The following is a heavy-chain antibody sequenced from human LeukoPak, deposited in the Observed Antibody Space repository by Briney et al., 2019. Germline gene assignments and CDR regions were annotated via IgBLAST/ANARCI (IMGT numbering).Heavy chain of an antibody. D-gene: IGHD3-3*01. CDR3: ARHDFADDSSFDP. CDR1: GGSMSSGSYY. J-gene: IGHJ5*02. Sequence: SETLSLTCSVSGGSMSSGSYYWGWIRQPPGKGLEWIGNIYYTGSAHYSPSLKSRVTISVEKSEKQFSLKLNSVTAADTAVYYCARHDFADDSSFDPWGQGALVTVSS. CDR2: IYYTGSA. V-gene: IGHV4-39*01.